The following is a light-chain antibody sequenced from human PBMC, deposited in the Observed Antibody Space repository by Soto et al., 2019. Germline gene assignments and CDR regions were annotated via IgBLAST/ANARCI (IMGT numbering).Light chain of an antibody. V-gene: IGLV1-40*01. CDR1: SSNIGAGYD. J-gene: IGLJ1*01. Sequence: QSALTQPPSVSGAPGQRVTISCTGSSSNIGAGYDVHWYQQLPGTAPKLLIYGSSNRPSGVPDRFSGSKSGTSASLAITGLQAEDEADYYCQSYDSSLSAYYVFGTGTKVTV. CDR2: GSS. CDR3: QSYDSSLSAYYV.